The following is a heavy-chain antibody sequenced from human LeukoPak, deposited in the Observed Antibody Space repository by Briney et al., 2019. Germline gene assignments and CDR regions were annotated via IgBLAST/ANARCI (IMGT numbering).Heavy chain of an antibody. D-gene: IGHD6-13*01. Sequence: ASVKVSCKASGYTFTGYYMHWVRQAPGQGLEWMGWINANTGGTNYAQKFQGKFTMTRDTSITTVYMELSRLAFDDTAVYFCARIGYSSTFDYWGQGTLVTVSS. CDR1: GYTFTGYY. CDR2: INANTGGT. CDR3: ARIGYSSTFDY. V-gene: IGHV1-2*02. J-gene: IGHJ4*02.